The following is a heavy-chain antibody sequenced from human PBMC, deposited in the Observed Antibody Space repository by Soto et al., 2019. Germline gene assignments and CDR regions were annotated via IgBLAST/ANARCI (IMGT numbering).Heavy chain of an antibody. V-gene: IGHV3-15*07. CDR2: IKSKNDGGTV. J-gene: IGHJ6*02. CDR1: GFTFTKAW. D-gene: IGHD7-27*01. CDR3: TTRPPQNYWGYPG. Sequence: EVQLVESGGGLVKPGGSLRLSCAASGFTFTKAWMNWVRQAPGKGLEWFGRIKSKNDGGTVDYAAPVKCRFTISRDDSENTLYLQINSLKIEDTAVYYCTTRPPQNYWGYPGWGQGTTVTVS.